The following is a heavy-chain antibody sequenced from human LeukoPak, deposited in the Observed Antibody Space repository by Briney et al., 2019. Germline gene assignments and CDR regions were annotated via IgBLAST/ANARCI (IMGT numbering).Heavy chain of an antibody. J-gene: IGHJ6*03. D-gene: IGHD1-26*01. V-gene: IGHV1-69*13. CDR1: GGTFSSYA. Sequence: SVKVSCKASGGTFSSYAISWVRQAPGHGLEWMGGIIPNFGTANGAQKFQGRVTITADESTSTAYMELSSLRSEDTAVYYCARGVGGSRSYYYYMDVWGKGTTVTISS. CDR3: ARGVGGSRSYYYYMDV. CDR2: IIPNFGTA.